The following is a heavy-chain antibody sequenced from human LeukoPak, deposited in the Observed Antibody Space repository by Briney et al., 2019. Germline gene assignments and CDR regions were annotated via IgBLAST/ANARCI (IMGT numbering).Heavy chain of an antibody. CDR1: GYTFTSNY. V-gene: IGHV1-46*01. CDR3: ARDNSVRDEAWWFNP. Sequence: ASVKVSCKAFGYTFTSNYMHWVRQAPGQGPEWMGVISPSGGSTTYAQKFQGRVTLTRDMSASTDYLELSSLRSEATAVYYCARDNSVRDEAWWFNPWGQGTLVTVSS. J-gene: IGHJ5*02. D-gene: IGHD5-24*01. CDR2: ISPSGGST.